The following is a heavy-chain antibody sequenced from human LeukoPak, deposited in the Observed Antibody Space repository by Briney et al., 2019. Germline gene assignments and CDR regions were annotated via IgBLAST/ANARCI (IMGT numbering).Heavy chain of an antibody. V-gene: IGHV4-59*08. D-gene: IGHD3-3*01. J-gene: IGHJ4*02. CDR2: MSDSGTT. CDR1: GGSMSNKY. CDR3: ATHDSNGYYPYYFAY. Sequence: SETLSLTCRVSGGSMSNKYWSWIRQPPGKGLECIGYMSDSGTTKQNPALKSRVTISLDTSKNHLSLMLSSVTAADTAVYYCATHDSNGYYPYYFAYWGQGTVVTVSP.